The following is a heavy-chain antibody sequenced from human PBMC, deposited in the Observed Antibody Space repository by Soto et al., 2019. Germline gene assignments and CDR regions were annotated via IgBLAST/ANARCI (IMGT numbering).Heavy chain of an antibody. Sequence: GGSLRLSCAASGFTFNDYYMSWIRQAPGKGLEWVSSISSSGSTVYYADSVKGRFTISRDNSKNTLYLQMNSLRAEDTAVYYCAKVLSVRWQWLPEYFQHWGQGTLVTVSS. D-gene: IGHD6-19*01. CDR1: GFTFNDYY. J-gene: IGHJ1*01. CDR2: ISSSGSTV. CDR3: AKVLSVRWQWLPEYFQH. V-gene: IGHV3-11*01.